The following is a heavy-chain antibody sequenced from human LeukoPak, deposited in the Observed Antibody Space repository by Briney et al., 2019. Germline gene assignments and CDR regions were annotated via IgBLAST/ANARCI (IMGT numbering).Heavy chain of an antibody. D-gene: IGHD3-10*01. J-gene: IGHJ4*02. CDR1: GGSITSGSW. V-gene: IGHV4-4*02. Sequence: PSETLSLTCAVSGGSITSGSWWGWVRQPPGKGLEWIGEIYHSGSTTYNPSLKSRVTISVDKSKNQFSLKLSSVTAADTAVYYCAREFATSSPGPDWGQGTLVTVSS. CDR3: AREFATSSPGPD. CDR2: IYHSGST.